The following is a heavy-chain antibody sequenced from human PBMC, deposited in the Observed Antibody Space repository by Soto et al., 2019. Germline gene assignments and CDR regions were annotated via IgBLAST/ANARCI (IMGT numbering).Heavy chain of an antibody. J-gene: IGHJ5*02. Sequence: ASVKVSCKASGGTFSSYAISWVRQAPGQGLEWMGWISAYNGKTNYAQKIQGRVTMTTDTSTSTAYMELRSLRSDDTALYYCAREMVNDYTADWFDPWGQGTLVTVSS. V-gene: IGHV1-18*01. CDR2: ISAYNGKT. D-gene: IGHD4-4*01. CDR1: GGTFSSYA. CDR3: AREMVNDYTADWFDP.